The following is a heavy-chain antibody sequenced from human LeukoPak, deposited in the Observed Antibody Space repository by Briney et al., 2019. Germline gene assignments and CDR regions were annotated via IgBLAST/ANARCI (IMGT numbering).Heavy chain of an antibody. CDR2: IYYSGST. V-gene: IGHV4-39*01. D-gene: IGHD5-12*01. J-gene: IGHJ5*02. CDR3: ARHPGVATTNDRNWFDP. CDR1: GGSISSSSYY. Sequence: SETLSLTCTVSGGSISSSSYYWGWIRQPPGKGLEWIGSIYYSGSTYYNPSLKSRVTISVDTSKNQFSLKLSSVTAADTAVCYCARHPGVATTNDRNWFDPWGQGALVTVSS.